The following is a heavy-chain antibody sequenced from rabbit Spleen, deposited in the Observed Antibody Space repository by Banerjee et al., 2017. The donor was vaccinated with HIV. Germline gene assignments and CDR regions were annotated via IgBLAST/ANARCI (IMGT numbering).Heavy chain of an antibody. V-gene: IGHV1S45*01. CDR1: GFDFSRYW. J-gene: IGHJ4*01. Sequence: QEQLVESGGGLVKPEGSLTLTCTASGFDFSRYWMCWVRQAPGKGLEWIACIYTSSGNTYYANWAKGRFTISKTSSTTVTLQVTSLTAADTATYFCARAIYADYGTDGYYFPLWGPGTLVTVS. CDR2: IYTSSGNT. D-gene: IGHD7-1*01. CDR3: ARAIYADYGTDGYYFPL.